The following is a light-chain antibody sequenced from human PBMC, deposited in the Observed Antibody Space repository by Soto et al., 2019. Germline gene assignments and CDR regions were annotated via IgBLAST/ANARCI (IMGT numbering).Light chain of an antibody. CDR3: NSYTSTSARV. J-gene: IGLJ3*02. Sequence: QSALTQPASVSGSPGQPITISCTGTSNDVGGFSFVSWYQQHPGKAPKLIIYEVSNRPSGVSNRFSGSKSGNTASLTISGLQAEDEADYYCNSYTSTSARVFGGGTQLTVL. CDR2: EVS. V-gene: IGLV2-14*01. CDR1: SNDVGGFSF.